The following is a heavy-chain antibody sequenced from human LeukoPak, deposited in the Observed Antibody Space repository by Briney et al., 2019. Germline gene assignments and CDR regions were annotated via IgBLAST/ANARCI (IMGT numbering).Heavy chain of an antibody. J-gene: IGHJ4*02. CDR1: GGSFXSYX. V-gene: IGHV4-59*08. Sequence: SETLSLTCTXXGGSFXSYXXXWXXXXXXXXLEWLGYIYSGGRXTYNPSLKSRVTMSVDPSKNQLSLKLSSATAADTALYYCARHGGAYSFDYWGQGTLVTVSS. CDR3: ARHGGAYSFDY. CDR2: IYSGGRX. D-gene: IGHD3-16*01.